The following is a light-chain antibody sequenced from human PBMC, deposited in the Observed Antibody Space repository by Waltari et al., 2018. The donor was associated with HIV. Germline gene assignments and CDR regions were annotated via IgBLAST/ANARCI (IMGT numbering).Light chain of an antibody. CDR3: VAWDDSLNGWV. CDR2: SNK. CDR1: SPNLGTNP. Sequence: QSVLTQPPSASGTPGQRVTISCSGGSPNLGTNPVHWYQQLPGTAPKLLIYSNKQRPSGVPDRFSGSKSGTSASLAISGLQSEDEADYYCVAWDDSLNGWVFGGGTKLTVL. V-gene: IGLV1-44*01. J-gene: IGLJ3*02.